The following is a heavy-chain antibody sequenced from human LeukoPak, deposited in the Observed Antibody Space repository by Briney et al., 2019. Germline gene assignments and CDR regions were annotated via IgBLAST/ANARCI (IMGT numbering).Heavy chain of an antibody. CDR2: RSYDGRT. CDR3: ARGLLWFGRRLGGNWFDP. J-gene: IGHJ5*02. CDR1: GGSISSYY. V-gene: IGHV4-59*08. D-gene: IGHD3-10*01. Sequence: SETLSLTCTVSGGSISSYYWSWIRQPPGKGLEYIGYRSYDGRTDYNPSLQSRASISLDTSQNQFSLKLSSVTAADTAVYYCARGLLWFGRRLGGNWFDPWGQGTLVTVSS.